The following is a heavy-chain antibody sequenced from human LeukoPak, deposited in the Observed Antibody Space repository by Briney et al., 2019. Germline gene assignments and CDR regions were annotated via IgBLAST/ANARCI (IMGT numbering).Heavy chain of an antibody. CDR2: IYYTGST. J-gene: IGHJ3*02. D-gene: IGHD3-16*02. CDR1: GGSISSYY. V-gene: IGHV4-59*01. CDR3: ASGLKYYDYVWGSYRHVDAFDI. Sequence: PSETLSLTCTVSGGSISSYYWNWIRQPPGKGLEWIGYIYYTGSTNYNPSLKSRVTISVDTSKNQFSLKLSSVTAADTAVYYCASGLKYYDYVWGSYRHVDAFDIWGQGTMVTVSS.